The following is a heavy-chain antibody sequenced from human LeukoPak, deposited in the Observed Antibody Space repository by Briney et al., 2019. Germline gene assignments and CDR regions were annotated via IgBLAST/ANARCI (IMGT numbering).Heavy chain of an antibody. J-gene: IGHJ5*02. CDR3: ARASGPGLDP. D-gene: IGHD3-10*01. CDR1: GFTFDDYA. Sequence: GGSLRLSCAASGFTFDDYAMHWVRQAPGKGLEWVSGISWNSGSIGYADSVKGRFTISRDNAKNSLYLQMNSLRAEDTAVYYCARASGPGLDPWGQGTLVTVSS. CDR2: ISWNSGSI. V-gene: IGHV3-9*01.